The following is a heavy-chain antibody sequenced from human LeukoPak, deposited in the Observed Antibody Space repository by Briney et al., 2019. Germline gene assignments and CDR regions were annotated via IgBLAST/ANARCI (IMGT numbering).Heavy chain of an antibody. Sequence: PGGSLRLACAATGFNFGVYNMNWVRQAPGKGLEWVSSISSRSSYMDYTDSVRGRFTVSRDNAQDTLYLQMTGLRVEDTAVYYCARESSFADSFDIWGQGTMVTVSS. CDR1: GFNFGVYN. D-gene: IGHD2-2*01. V-gene: IGHV3-21*01. CDR2: ISSRSSYM. CDR3: ARESSFADSFDI. J-gene: IGHJ3*02.